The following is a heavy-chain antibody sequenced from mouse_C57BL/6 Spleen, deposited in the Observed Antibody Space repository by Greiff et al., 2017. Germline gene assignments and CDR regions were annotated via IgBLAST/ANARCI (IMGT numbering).Heavy chain of an antibody. CDR2: IWWDDDK. Sequence: QVTLKESGPGLSQPSQTLSLTCSFSGFSLSTFGMGVGWFRQPSGKGLEWLAHIWWDDDKYYNPALKSRLTRSKDTSKNPVFLKIAKVDTADSATSYCARIRSGGYPDYYAMDYWGQGTSVPVSS. CDR3: ARIRSGGYPDYYAMDY. CDR1: GFSLSTFGMG. D-gene: IGHD2-2*01. V-gene: IGHV8-8*01. J-gene: IGHJ4*01.